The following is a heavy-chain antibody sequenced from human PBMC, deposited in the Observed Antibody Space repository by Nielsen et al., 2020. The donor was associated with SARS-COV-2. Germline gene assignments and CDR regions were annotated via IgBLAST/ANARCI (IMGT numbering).Heavy chain of an antibody. CDR3: ARRHYYGSGSYGFDP. D-gene: IGHD3-10*01. Sequence: RQAPGKGLEWIGSIYYSGSTYYNPSLKSRVTISVDTSKNQFSLKLSSVTAADTAVYYCARRHYYGSGSYGFDPWGQGTLVTVSS. V-gene: IGHV4-39*01. CDR2: IYYSGST. J-gene: IGHJ5*02.